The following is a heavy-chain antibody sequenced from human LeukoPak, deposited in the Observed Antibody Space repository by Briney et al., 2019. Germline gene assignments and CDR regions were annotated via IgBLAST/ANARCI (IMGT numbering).Heavy chain of an antibody. Sequence: SETLSPTCTVSGGSISSGGYYWSWIRQHPGKGLEWIGYIYYSGSTYYNPSLKSRVTISVDTSKNQFSLKLSSVTAADTAVYYCARVVVGYFDYWGQGTLVTVSS. J-gene: IGHJ4*02. CDR2: IYYSGST. V-gene: IGHV4-31*03. D-gene: IGHD2-15*01. CDR3: ARVVVGYFDY. CDR1: GGSISSGGYY.